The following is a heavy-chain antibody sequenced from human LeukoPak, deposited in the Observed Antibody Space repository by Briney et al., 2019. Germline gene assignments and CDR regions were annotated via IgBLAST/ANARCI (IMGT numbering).Heavy chain of an antibody. CDR2: INHSGST. CDR3: ARVGMGIVVVPAANAPAMDV. CDR1: GGSFSGYY. D-gene: IGHD2-2*03. V-gene: IGHV4-34*01. J-gene: IGHJ6*02. Sequence: SETLSLTCAVYGGSFSGYYWSWIRQPPGKWLEWIGEINHSGSTNYKPSLKSRVTISVDTSKNQFSLKMSSVTAADTAVYYCARVGMGIVVVPAANAPAMDVWGQGTTVTVSS.